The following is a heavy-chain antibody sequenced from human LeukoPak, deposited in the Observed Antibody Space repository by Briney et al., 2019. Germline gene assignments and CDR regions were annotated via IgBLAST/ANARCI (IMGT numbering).Heavy chain of an antibody. V-gene: IGHV4-38-2*02. CDR1: GYPISSGYY. D-gene: IGHD2-15*01. Sequence: SETLSLTCTVSGYPISSGYYWGWIRQPPGKGLEWIGSIYDSGSTYYNPSLKSRVTISLDTSKNQFSLKLSSVTAADTAVYYCARDLVVVAVSRYYGMDVWGQGTTVTVSS. CDR2: IYDSGST. J-gene: IGHJ6*02. CDR3: ARDLVVVAVSRYYGMDV.